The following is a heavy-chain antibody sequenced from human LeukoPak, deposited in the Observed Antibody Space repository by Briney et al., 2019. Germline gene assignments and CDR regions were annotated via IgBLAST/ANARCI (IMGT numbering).Heavy chain of an antibody. J-gene: IGHJ4*02. D-gene: IGHD2-21*01. Sequence: TSETLSLTCTVSGGSISSSSYYWGWIRQPPGKGLKWIGSIYYSGSTYYNPSLKSRVTISVDTSKNQFSLKLSSVTAADTAVYYCARHVVSEWYFDYWGQGTLVTVSS. CDR2: IYYSGST. CDR1: GGSISSSSYY. CDR3: ARHVVSEWYFDY. V-gene: IGHV4-39*01.